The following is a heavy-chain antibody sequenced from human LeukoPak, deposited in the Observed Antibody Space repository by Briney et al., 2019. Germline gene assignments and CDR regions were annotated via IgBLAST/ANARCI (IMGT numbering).Heavy chain of an antibody. J-gene: IGHJ4*02. CDR3: ARADETYYYDSSGYSPFDY. CDR2: IYYSGST. Sequence: PSETLSLSCAVYGGSFGSHYWSWIRQPPGKGLEWIGYIYYSGSTYYNPSLKSRVTISVDTSTNQFSLKLSSVTAADTAVYYCARADETYYYDSSGYSPFDYWGQGTLVTVSS. V-gene: IGHV4-30-4*01. D-gene: IGHD3-22*01. CDR1: GGSFGSHY.